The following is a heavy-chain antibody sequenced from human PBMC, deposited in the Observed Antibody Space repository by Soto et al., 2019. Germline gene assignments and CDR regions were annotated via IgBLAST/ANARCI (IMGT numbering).Heavy chain of an antibody. D-gene: IGHD6-19*01. V-gene: IGHV3-23*01. J-gene: IGHJ3*02. CDR3: AKDRVTVVGYDAFDI. Sequence: PVGSLRLSCAASGFTLSSYAMSWVRQAPGKGLEWVSGISGSGGSTYYADSVKGRFTISRDNSKNTLYLQMNSLRVEDTAVYYCAKDRVTVVGYDAFDIWGQGTMVTVSS. CDR2: ISGSGGST. CDR1: GFTLSSYA.